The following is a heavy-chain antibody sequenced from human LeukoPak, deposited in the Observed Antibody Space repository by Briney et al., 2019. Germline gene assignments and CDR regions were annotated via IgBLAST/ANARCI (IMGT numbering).Heavy chain of an antibody. J-gene: IGHJ4*02. Sequence: SQTLSLTCAISGDSVSSNSATWNWIRQSPSRGLEWLGRTYYRSKWYKYYAVSVKGRITINPDTSKNQFSLQLTSVTPEDTAVYYCARADTSAFDYWGQGTLVTVSS. CDR2: TYYRSKWYK. CDR1: GDSVSSNSAT. V-gene: IGHV6-1*01. D-gene: IGHD3-16*01. CDR3: ARADTSAFDY.